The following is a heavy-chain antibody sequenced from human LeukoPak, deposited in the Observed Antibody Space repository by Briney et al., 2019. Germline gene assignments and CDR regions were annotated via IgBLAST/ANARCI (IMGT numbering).Heavy chain of an antibody. V-gene: IGHV3-23*01. CDR3: AKAWAAAGTFAS. Sequence: PGGSLRLSCAASGITFSNFAMSWVRQAPGKGLEWVSTISGSGGTTYYVDSVKGRFTISRDTSKNTLYLQMKSLRAEDTAVYYCAKAWAAAGTFASWGQGTLVTVSS. J-gene: IGHJ4*02. CDR2: ISGSGGTT. D-gene: IGHD6-13*01. CDR1: GITFSNFA.